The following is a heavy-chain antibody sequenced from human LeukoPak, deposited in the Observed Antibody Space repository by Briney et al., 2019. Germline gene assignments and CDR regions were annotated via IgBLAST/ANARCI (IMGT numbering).Heavy chain of an antibody. D-gene: IGHD2-15*01. CDR1: GLTFSSYA. J-gene: IGHJ4*02. V-gene: IGHV3-23*01. Sequence: GGSLRLSCAPSGLTFSSYAVKWVRQAPGKGLEWVSTISSKGGTYYSDSVKGRFTISRDNSKNTVYLQMNSLRAEDTAVYYCAKTPDSGVGYCSGGSCYAGYYFDYWGQGTLVTVSS. CDR3: AKTPDSGVGYCSGGSCYAGYYFDY. CDR2: ISSKGGT.